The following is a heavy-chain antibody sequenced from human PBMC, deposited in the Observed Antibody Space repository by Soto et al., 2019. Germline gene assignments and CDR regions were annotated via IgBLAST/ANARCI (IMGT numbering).Heavy chain of an antibody. CDR2: IHYSGSV. CDR1: GGSISYDHYH. V-gene: IGHV4-30-4*01. CDR3: VREDDGGDRDYYGLDV. D-gene: IGHD2-21*02. J-gene: IGHJ6*02. Sequence: QVQLQESGPGLVRPSQTLSLTCTVSGGSISYDHYHWTWIRQPPGKGLEWIGYIHYSGSVFYNPSLQSRLSMSVATYKNLFSLKLSSVTAADTAVYFCVREDDGGDRDYYGLDVWGQGTTVTVSS.